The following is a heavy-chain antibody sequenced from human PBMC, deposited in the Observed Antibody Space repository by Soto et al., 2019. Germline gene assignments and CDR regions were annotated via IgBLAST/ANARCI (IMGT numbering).Heavy chain of an antibody. V-gene: IGHV3-30*18. J-gene: IGHJ4*02. D-gene: IGHD6-19*01. CDR3: AKDGNVYSSGWYAPSLDY. Sequence: QEQLVEAGGGVVQPGRSLRLSCAASGFTFSSYGMHWVRQAPGKGLEWVAVISYDGSNTYYGDTGKGRFTISRDNSKNSRARQMNSLRAEETAVYYCAKDGNVYSSGWYAPSLDYWGQGTLVTVSS. CDR1: GFTFSSYG. CDR2: ISYDGSNT.